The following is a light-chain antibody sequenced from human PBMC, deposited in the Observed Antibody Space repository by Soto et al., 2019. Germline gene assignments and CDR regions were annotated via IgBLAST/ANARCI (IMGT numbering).Light chain of an antibody. CDR1: QSVSSSY. CDR2: AAS. CDR3: QQRLNWPPG. Sequence: EIVLTQSPATLSLSPGERATLSYRASQSVSSSYLAWYQQKPGQAPRLLIYAASSRATGIPDRFSGSRSGTDFTLTISDLEPADFGLYYCQQRLNWPPGFGQGTKVDIK. V-gene: IGKV3D-20*02. J-gene: IGKJ1*01.